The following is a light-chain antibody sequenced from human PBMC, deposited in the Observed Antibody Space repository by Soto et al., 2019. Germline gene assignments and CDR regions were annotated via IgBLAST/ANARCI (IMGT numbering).Light chain of an antibody. V-gene: IGLV3-25*03. CDR1: ALPKQY. CDR2: KDS. CDR3: QSADSSGTYVV. Sequence: SYELTQPPSVSVSPGQTARITCSGAALPKQYAYWYQQKPGQAPVLVIYKDSERPSGIPERFSGSSSGTKVTLTISGVQAEDEADYYCQSADSSGTYVVFGGGTKLTVL. J-gene: IGLJ2*01.